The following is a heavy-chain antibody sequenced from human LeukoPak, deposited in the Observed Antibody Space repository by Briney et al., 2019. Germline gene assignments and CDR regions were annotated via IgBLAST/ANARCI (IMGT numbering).Heavy chain of an antibody. Sequence: ASVKVSCKASGYTFTGYYMHWVRQAPGQGLEWMGWISAGNGNTKYSQRFQGRVTFIRDTSATTAYMELSSLTSEDTAVYYCARRQGRYFDYWGQGTLVTVSS. CDR2: ISAGNGNT. CDR3: ARRQGRYFDY. CDR1: GYTFTGYY. J-gene: IGHJ4*02. V-gene: IGHV1-3*01.